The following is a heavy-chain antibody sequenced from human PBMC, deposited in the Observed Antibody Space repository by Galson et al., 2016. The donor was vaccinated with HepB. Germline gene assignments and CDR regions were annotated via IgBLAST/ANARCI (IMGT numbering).Heavy chain of an antibody. Sequence: SVKVSCKASGYSFTTYFIYWVRRAPGQGLEWMGWINLKNGATRYAQKFEDRVTMPRDTSTATVYMELTSVTSDDTAVFYCVREAHGYSGFWGQGTLVTVSS. D-gene: IGHD5-12*01. J-gene: IGHJ4*02. V-gene: IGHV1-2*02. CDR3: VREAHGYSGF. CDR1: GYSFTTYF. CDR2: INLKNGAT.